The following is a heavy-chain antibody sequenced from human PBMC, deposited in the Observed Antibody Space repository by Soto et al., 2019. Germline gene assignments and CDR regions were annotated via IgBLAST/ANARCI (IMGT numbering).Heavy chain of an antibody. CDR1: GGSISSYY. Sequence: SETLSLTCTVSGGSISSYYWIWIRQPPGKGLEWIGYIYYSGSTNYNPSLKSRVTISVDTSKNQFSLKLSSVTAADTAVYYCARLWFGEPVDYWGQGTLVTVSS. V-gene: IGHV4-59*08. D-gene: IGHD3-10*01. J-gene: IGHJ4*02. CDR3: ARLWFGEPVDY. CDR2: IYYSGST.